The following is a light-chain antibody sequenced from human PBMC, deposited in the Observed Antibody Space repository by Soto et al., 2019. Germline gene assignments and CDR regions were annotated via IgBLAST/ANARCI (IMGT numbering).Light chain of an antibody. CDR1: SGHSSYA. Sequence: QLVLTQSPSASASLGASVKLTCTLSSGHSSYAIAWHQQHPEKDPRYLMKLNSDGSHSKGDGIPDRFSGSSSGAERYLTISSLQSEDEADYYCQTWGTGIQVFGGGTKLTVL. CDR3: QTWGTGIQV. J-gene: IGLJ2*01. CDR2: LNSDGSH. V-gene: IGLV4-69*01.